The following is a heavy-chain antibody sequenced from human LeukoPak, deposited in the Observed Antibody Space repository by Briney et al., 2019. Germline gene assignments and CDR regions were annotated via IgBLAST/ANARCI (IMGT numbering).Heavy chain of an antibody. CDR2: IVGSGYTT. Sequence: PGGSLRLSCLGSGFTFSSYAMSWGRQAPGKGLEWVSSIVGSGYTTYYADSVKGRFTISRDNSKNTVYLQMNSLRAEDTAVYYCALLGLNWGQGTLVTVSS. D-gene: IGHD2-15*01. CDR1: GFTFSSYA. CDR3: ALLGLN. V-gene: IGHV3-23*01. J-gene: IGHJ4*02.